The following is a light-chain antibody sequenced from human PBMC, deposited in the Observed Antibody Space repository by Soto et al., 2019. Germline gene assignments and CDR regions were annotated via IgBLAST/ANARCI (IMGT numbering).Light chain of an antibody. V-gene: IGLV2-14*01. CDR1: NSDVGGYDY. Sequence: QSVLTQPASVSGSPGQSITISCTGTNSDVGGYDYVSWYQQHPGRASQVIIYNVYYLPSGVTNRFSGSKSGNTASLTISGLQAEDEADYYCSSYTSTSTHVFGTGTKVTVL. CDR2: NVY. CDR3: SSYTSTSTHV. J-gene: IGLJ1*01.